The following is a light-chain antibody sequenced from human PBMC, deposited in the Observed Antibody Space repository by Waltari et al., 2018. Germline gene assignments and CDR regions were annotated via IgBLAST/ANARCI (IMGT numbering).Light chain of an antibody. CDR3: CSYVRSSTSLYV. J-gene: IGLJ1*01. CDR1: SNDLGSYNL. V-gene: IGLV2-23*02. CDR2: EVS. Sequence: QSALTQPASVSGSPGQSITISCPGTSNDLGSYNLVSWYQQHPGRAPKLIIYEVSKWPSGISNRFSGSKSGNTASLTISGLQAEDEADYYCCSYVRSSTSLYVFGTGTKVTVL.